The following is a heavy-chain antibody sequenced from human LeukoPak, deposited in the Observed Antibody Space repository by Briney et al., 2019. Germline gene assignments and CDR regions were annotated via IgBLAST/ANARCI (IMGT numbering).Heavy chain of an antibody. J-gene: IGHJ4*02. Sequence: GGSLRLSCAASVFTFSSYGMHWVRHAPGKGVEWVAFIRYDGSNKYYADPVKGRFTISRDNSKNTLYLQMNSLRAEDTAVYYCARDRGYCTSDDCYRWFHYWGQGTLVIVSS. D-gene: IGHD2-8*01. V-gene: IGHV3-30*02. CDR3: ARDRGYCTSDDCYRWFHY. CDR2: IRYDGSNK. CDR1: VFTFSSYG.